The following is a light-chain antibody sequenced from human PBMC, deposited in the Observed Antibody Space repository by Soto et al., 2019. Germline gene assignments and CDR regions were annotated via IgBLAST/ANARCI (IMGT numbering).Light chain of an antibody. CDR2: KAS. CDR1: QSIRCW. Sequence: DIQMTQSPSTLSASVGDRVTITCRASQSIRCWLAWYQQKPGKAPKLLIYKASSLQIGFPSRFSASGSETEFTLTISSLHPDDFATYFCQQYNTYPWTFGQVTNVAIK. J-gene: IGKJ1*01. V-gene: IGKV1-5*03. CDR3: QQYNTYPWT.